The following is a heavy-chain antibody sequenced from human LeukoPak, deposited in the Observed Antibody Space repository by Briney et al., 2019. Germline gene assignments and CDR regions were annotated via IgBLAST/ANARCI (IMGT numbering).Heavy chain of an antibody. D-gene: IGHD3-9*01. CDR1: GGSISSSNW. V-gene: IGHV4-4*02. CDR3: ARDIKTYYDILTGYSFFDY. CDR2: IYHSGST. Sequence: SVTLSLTCAVSGGSISSSNWWSWVRQPPGKGLEWIGEIYHSGSTNYNPSLKSRVTISVDKSKNQFSLKLSSVTAADTAVYYCARDIKTYYDILTGYSFFDYWGQGTLVTVSS. J-gene: IGHJ4*02.